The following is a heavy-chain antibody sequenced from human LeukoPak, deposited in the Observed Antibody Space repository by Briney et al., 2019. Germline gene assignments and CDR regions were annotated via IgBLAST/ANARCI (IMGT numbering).Heavy chain of an antibody. V-gene: IGHV3-21*01. Sequence: GGSLRLSRAASGFTFSSYSMNWVRQAPGKGLEWVSSISSSSSYIYYADSVKGRFTISRDNSKNTLYLQMNSLRAEDTAVYYCAKDKRSSSWYSVDSFDYWGQGTLVTVSS. D-gene: IGHD6-13*01. CDR1: GFTFSSYS. J-gene: IGHJ4*02. CDR2: ISSSSSYI. CDR3: AKDKRSSSWYSVDSFDY.